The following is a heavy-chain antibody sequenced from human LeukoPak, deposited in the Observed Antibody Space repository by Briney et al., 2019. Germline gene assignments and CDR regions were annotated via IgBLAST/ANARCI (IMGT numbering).Heavy chain of an antibody. V-gene: IGHV3-23*01. D-gene: IGHD3-10*01. CDR1: RFTFSSYV. CDR2: IGGRSGGTHST. CDR3: AKVWFGDLNYFEY. Sequence: GGSLRLSCAASRFTFSSYVMGWVRQAPGKGLECVSGIGGRSGGTHSTYYADSVRGRFTVSRDDSKNTLYLQMNSLRAEDTAVYYCAKVWFGDLNYFEYWGQGTLVTVSS. J-gene: IGHJ4*02.